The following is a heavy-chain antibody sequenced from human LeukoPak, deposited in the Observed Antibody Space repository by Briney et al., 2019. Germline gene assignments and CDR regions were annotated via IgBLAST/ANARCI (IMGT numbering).Heavy chain of an antibody. CDR3: AKGHDSSGYSQTFFDY. V-gene: IGHV3-30*04. J-gene: IGHJ4*02. CDR1: GFTFSSYA. CDR2: ISYDGSNK. Sequence: GSLRLPCAASGFTFSSYAMLWVRQAPGKGPEWVAVISYDGSNKYYADSVKGRFTISRDNSKNTLYLQMNSLRAEDTAVYYCAKGHDSSGYSQTFFDYWGQGTLVTVSS. D-gene: IGHD3-22*01.